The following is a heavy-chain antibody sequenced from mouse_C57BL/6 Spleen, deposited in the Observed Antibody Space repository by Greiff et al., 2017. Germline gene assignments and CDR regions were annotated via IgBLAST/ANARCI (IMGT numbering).Heavy chain of an antibody. J-gene: IGHJ3*01. CDR3: ARSGSSGYGGFAY. D-gene: IGHD3-2*02. CDR2: INPSNGGT. CDR1: CYTFTSYW. V-gene: IGHV1-53*01. Sequence: VQLQQSGTELVKPGASVKLSCKASCYTFTSYWMHWVKQRPGQGLEWIGNINPSNGGTNYNEKFKSKATLTVDKSSSTAYMQLSSLTSEDSAVYYCARSGSSGYGGFAYWGQGTLVTVSA.